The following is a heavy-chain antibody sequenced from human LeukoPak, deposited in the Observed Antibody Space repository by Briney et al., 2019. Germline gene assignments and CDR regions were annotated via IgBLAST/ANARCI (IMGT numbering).Heavy chain of an antibody. J-gene: IGHJ4*02. D-gene: IGHD2-15*01. Sequence: GGTLRLSCAASGFTFSTYGMSWVRQAPGKGLEWVSAISGSGGSTYDADSVKGRFTISRDNSKNTLYLQMNSQRAEDTAVYYCAKDRLSYCSGGSCYPSYYFDYWGQGTLVTVSS. V-gene: IGHV3-23*01. CDR2: ISGSGGST. CDR1: GFTFSTYG. CDR3: AKDRLSYCSGGSCYPSYYFDY.